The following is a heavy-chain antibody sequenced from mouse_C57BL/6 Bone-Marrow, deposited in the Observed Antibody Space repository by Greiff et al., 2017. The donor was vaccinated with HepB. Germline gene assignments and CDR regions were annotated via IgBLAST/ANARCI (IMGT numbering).Heavy chain of an antibody. CDR3: ARDDYGSIC. CDR1: GYSITSGYY. D-gene: IGHD1-1*01. CDR2: ISYDGSN. V-gene: IGHV3-6*01. Sequence: EVKLMESGPGLVKPSQSLSLTCSVPGYSITSGYYWNWIRQFPGNKLEWMGYISYDGSNNYNPSLKNRISITRDTSKNQFFLKLNSVTTEDTATYYCARDDYGSICWGQGTLVTVSA. J-gene: IGHJ3*01.